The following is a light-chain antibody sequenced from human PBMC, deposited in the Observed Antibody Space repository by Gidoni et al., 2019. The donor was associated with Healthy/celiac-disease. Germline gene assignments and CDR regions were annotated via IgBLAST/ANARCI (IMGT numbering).Light chain of an antibody. V-gene: IGKV3-11*01. J-gene: IGKJ1*01. CDR3: QQRSNWPRT. CDR2: DAS. Sequence: DIVLTQSPATLSLSPGERATLSCRASQSVSSYLAWYQQKPGQAPRLLFYDASNRATGIPARFSGSGSGTDFTLTISSLEPEDFAVYCCQQRSNWPRTFGQGTKVEIK. CDR1: QSVSSY.